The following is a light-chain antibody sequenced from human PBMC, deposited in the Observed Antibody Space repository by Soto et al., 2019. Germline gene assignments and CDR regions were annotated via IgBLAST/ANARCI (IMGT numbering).Light chain of an antibody. CDR3: AAWDDRLKAVV. Sequence: QSSLTQPPSASGTPGQRVSISCSGSNSNIGSNAVNWYQQVPGRAPKLLVYDNNQRPSGVPDRLSGSKSGTSASLVISGLQSEDEADYYCAAWDDRLKAVVFGGGTKVTVL. J-gene: IGLJ3*02. V-gene: IGLV1-44*01. CDR2: DNN. CDR1: NSNIGSNA.